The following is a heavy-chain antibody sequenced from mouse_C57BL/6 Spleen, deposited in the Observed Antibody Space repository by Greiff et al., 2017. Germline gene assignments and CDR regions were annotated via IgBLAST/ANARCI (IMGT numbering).Heavy chain of an antibody. CDR2: IHPNSGST. J-gene: IGHJ2*01. CDR3: AIITTVVDYFDD. D-gene: IGHD1-1*01. V-gene: IGHV1-64*01. Sequence: VQLQQPGAELVKPGASVKLSCKASGYTFTSYWMHWVKQRPGQGLEWIGMIHPNSGSTNYNEKFKSKATLTVDKSSSTAYMQLSSLTSEDSAVYNCAIITTVVDYFDDWGQGTTLTVSS. CDR1: GYTFTSYW.